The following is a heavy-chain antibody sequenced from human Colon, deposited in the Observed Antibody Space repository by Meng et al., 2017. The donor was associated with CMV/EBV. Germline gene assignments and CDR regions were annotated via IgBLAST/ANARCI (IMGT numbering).Heavy chain of an antibody. Sequence: GGSLRLSCAASGFMFSRHGMNWVRQAPGKGLEWIASMSYGSTYVEYEDSVLGRFNITRDNAEASLYLQMDRLRADDTAVYYCVRESTSSSYDYWGQGTLVTVSS. D-gene: IGHD2-2*01. V-gene: IGHV3-21*06. J-gene: IGHJ4*02. CDR1: GFMFSRHG. CDR2: MSYGSTYV. CDR3: VRESTSSSYDY.